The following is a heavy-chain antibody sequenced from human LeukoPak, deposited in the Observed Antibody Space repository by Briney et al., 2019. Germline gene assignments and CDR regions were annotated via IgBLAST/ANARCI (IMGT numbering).Heavy chain of an antibody. CDR2: SSGSGGST. J-gene: IGHJ4*02. Sequence: PGGSLTLSCAASGFTFSSYAMIWLRQAPGKGREWVFASSGSGGSTYYADSVKGRFTISRNNSKTTLYLQMRSLRAEDTAVYYCAKGGGSTTTSAMRFWGQGTLVTVSS. CDR3: AKGGGSTTTSAMRF. CDR1: GFTFSSYA. V-gene: IGHV3-23*01. D-gene: IGHD2-2*01.